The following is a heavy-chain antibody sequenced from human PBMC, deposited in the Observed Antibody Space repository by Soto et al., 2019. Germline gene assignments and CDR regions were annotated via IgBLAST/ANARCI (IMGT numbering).Heavy chain of an antibody. V-gene: IGHV4-4*02. Sequence: PSETLSLTCAVSGGSISSSNWWSWVRQPPGKGLEWIGEIYHSGSTNYNPSLKSRVTISVDTSKNQFSLKLSSVTAADTAVYYCARLVGPALGETYYFDYWGQGTLVTVSS. CDR1: GGSISSSNW. CDR2: IYHSGST. J-gene: IGHJ4*02. D-gene: IGHD2-2*01. CDR3: ARLVGPALGETYYFDY.